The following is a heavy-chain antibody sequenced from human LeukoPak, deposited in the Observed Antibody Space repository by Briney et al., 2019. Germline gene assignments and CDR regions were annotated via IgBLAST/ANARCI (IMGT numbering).Heavy chain of an antibody. CDR1: GFTFSSHG. Sequence: GGSLRLSCAASGFTFSSHGMHWVRQAPGKGLEWEAVIWYDGSNKFYADSVRGRFTISRDNSKNTLYVQMNSLRAEDTAVYYCARGRGSGWYDAFDIWGQGTMVTVSS. V-gene: IGHV3-33*08. D-gene: IGHD6-19*01. CDR3: ARGRGSGWYDAFDI. J-gene: IGHJ3*02. CDR2: IWYDGSNK.